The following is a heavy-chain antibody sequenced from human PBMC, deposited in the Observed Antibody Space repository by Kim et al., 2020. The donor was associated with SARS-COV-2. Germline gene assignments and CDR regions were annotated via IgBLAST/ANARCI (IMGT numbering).Heavy chain of an antibody. CDR1: GFTFRGST. D-gene: IGHD3-16*01. J-gene: IGHJ4*02. V-gene: IGHV3-21*01. CDR2: ISGSADYI. Sequence: GGSLRLSCAASGFTFRGSTMTWVRQPPWKGLEWVSSISGSADYIVYADSVKGRFTISRDNAENSLYLHMNSLRAEDTAIYYCARVSGAYPQNFDYWGQGTLVTVSS. CDR3: ARVSGAYPQNFDY.